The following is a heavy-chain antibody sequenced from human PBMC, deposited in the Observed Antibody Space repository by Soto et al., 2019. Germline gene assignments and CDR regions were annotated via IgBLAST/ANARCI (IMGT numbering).Heavy chain of an antibody. CDR3: AKGLKYSSSRFVDY. CDR1: GFTFSSYA. D-gene: IGHD6-6*01. J-gene: IGHJ4*02. V-gene: IGHV3-23*01. CDR2: ISGSGGST. Sequence: GGSVRLSCAASGFTFSSYAMSWVRQAPGKGLEWVSAISGSGGSTYYADSVKGRFTISRDNSKNTLYLQMNSLRAEDTAVYYCAKGLKYSSSRFVDYWGQGTLVTVSS.